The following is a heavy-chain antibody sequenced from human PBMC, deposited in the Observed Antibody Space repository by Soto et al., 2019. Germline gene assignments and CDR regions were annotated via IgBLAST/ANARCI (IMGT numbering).Heavy chain of an antibody. Sequence: SETLSLTCNVSGGSINTYYWSWLRQSPGKGLEWIGYIYYGGSTNYNPSLKSRVTISVDTSKKQVSLKLSSVTAADTALYFCAGYGSSCTCAEAHYFGLEVWGQGTTVTVSS. D-gene: IGHD2-2*01. V-gene: IGHV4-59*01. CDR1: GGSINTYY. J-gene: IGHJ6*02. CDR3: AGYGSSCTCAEAHYFGLEV. CDR2: IYYGGST.